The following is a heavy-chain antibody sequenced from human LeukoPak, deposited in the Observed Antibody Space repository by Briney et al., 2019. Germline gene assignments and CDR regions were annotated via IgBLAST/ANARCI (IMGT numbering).Heavy chain of an antibody. Sequence: LTGGSLRLSCAASGFTFSSYWMTWVRQAPGKGLEWVANIKEDGSEKYYVDSVKGRFTISRDNAKNSLFLQMNSLRAEDTAVYYCAKDGHYYGSGSYFPAWGQGTMVTVSS. J-gene: IGHJ3*01. CDR3: AKDGHYYGSGSYFPA. CDR2: IKEDGSEK. D-gene: IGHD3-10*01. V-gene: IGHV3-7*01. CDR1: GFTFSSYW.